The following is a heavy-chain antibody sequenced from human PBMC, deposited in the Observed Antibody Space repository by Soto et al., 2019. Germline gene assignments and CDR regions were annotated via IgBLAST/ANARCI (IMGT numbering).Heavy chain of an antibody. CDR2: IIPIFGTA. J-gene: IGHJ4*02. CDR1: GGTFSSYA. Sequence: GASVKVSCKASGGTFSSYAISWVRQAPGQGLEWMGGIIPIFGTANYAQKFQGRVTITADESTSTAYMELSSLRSEDTAVYYCARVGPYDSSGYPPPFDYWGQGTLVTSPQ. CDR3: ARVGPYDSSGYPPPFDY. V-gene: IGHV1-69*13. D-gene: IGHD3-22*01.